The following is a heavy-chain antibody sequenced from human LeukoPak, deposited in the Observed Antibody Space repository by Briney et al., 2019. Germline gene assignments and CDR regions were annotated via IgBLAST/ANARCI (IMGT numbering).Heavy chain of an antibody. Sequence: PGGSLRLSCAASGFTFSTYWMSWVRQAPGKGLEWVANIKQDGSEKYYVDSVRGRFAISRDNAKNSLYLQMNSLRAEDTAVYYCARADRSYVRQRSIDYWGQGTLVTVSS. CDR3: ARADRSYVRQRSIDY. D-gene: IGHD3-10*02. CDR2: IKQDGSEK. J-gene: IGHJ4*02. V-gene: IGHV3-7*04. CDR1: GFTFSTYW.